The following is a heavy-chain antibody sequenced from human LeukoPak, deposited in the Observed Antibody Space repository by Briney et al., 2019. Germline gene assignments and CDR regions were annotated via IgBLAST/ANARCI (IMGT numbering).Heavy chain of an antibody. CDR2: IYYSEST. V-gene: IGHV4-39*01. D-gene: IGHD5-18*01. CDR1: RGSISSGSYY. Sequence: SETLSLTCTVCRGSISSGSYYWGWIRQPPGKGLEWIGSIYYSESTYYNPSLKSRVTISVDTSKNQLFLKLTSVTPADTAMYYCARHSEDTAALDYWGQGTLVTVSS. J-gene: IGHJ4*02. CDR3: ARHSEDTAALDY.